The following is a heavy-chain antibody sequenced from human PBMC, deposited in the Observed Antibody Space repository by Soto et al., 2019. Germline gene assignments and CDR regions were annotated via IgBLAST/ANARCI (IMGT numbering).Heavy chain of an antibody. Sequence: QVQLVESGGGVVQPGRSLRLSCAASGFTFSSYGMHWVRQAPGKGLEWVAVIWYDGSNKYYADSVKGLFTISRDNSKNTLYLQMNSLSAEDAAVYYCARGITYFDYWGQGTLVTVSS. CDR2: IWYDGSNK. V-gene: IGHV3-33*01. J-gene: IGHJ4*02. CDR3: ARGITYFDY. CDR1: GFTFSSYG.